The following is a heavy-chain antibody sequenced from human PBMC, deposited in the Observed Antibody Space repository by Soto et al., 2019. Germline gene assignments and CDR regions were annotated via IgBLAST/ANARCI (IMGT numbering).Heavy chain of an antibody. Sequence: ASVKVSCKACGYTFTSYAMHWVGQAPGQRLEWMGWIDAGNGNTKYSQKFQGRVTITRDTSASTAYMELSSLRSEDTAVYYCARGPGIAEAGRRPGAHPWRPGLLVNVPA. CDR1: GYTFTSYA. V-gene: IGHV1-3*01. J-gene: IGHJ5*02. CDR2: IDAGNGNT. D-gene: IGHD6-13*01. CDR3: ARGPGIAEAGRRPGAHP.